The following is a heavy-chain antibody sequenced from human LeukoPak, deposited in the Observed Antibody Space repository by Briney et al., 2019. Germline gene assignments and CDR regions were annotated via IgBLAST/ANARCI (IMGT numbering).Heavy chain of an antibody. Sequence: PSETLSLTCTVSGGSISSYYWSWIRQPPGKGLEWIAYIYYSGSTNYNPSLKSRVTISVDTSKNQFSLKLSSVTAADTAVYYCARHNPTGTGTNWWFDPWGQGTLVTVSS. CDR2: IYYSGST. D-gene: IGHD1-7*01. V-gene: IGHV4-59*08. CDR3: ARHNPTGTGTNWWFDP. CDR1: GGSISSYY. J-gene: IGHJ5*02.